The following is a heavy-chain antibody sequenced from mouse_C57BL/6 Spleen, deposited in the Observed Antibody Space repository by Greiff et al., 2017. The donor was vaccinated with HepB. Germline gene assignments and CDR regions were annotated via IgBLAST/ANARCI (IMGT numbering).Heavy chain of an antibody. V-gene: IGHV1-81*01. D-gene: IGHD2-9*01. CDR3: ARSAYYGSYYAMDY. CDR1: GYTFTSYG. CDR2: IYPRSGNT. J-gene: IGHJ4*01. Sequence: VKLVESGAELARPGASVKLSCKASGYTFTSYGISWVKQRTGQGLEWIGEIYPRSGNTYYNEKFKGKATLTADKSSSTAYMELRSLTSEDSAVYFCARSAYYGSYYAMDYWGQGTSVTVSS.